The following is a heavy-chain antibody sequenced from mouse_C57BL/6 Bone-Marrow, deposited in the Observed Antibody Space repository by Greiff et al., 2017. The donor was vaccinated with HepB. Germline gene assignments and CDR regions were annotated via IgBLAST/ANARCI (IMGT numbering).Heavy chain of an antibody. Sequence: DVQLVESGGDLVKPGGSLKLSCAASGFTFSSYGMSWVRQTPDKRLEWVATISSGGSYTYYPDSVKGRFTISRDNAKNTLYLQMSSLKSEDTAMYYCARSYYYGSSTRDFDYWGQGTTLTVSS. CDR1: GFTFSSYG. J-gene: IGHJ2*01. V-gene: IGHV5-6*01. CDR3: ARSYYYGSSTRDFDY. D-gene: IGHD1-1*01. CDR2: ISSGGSYT.